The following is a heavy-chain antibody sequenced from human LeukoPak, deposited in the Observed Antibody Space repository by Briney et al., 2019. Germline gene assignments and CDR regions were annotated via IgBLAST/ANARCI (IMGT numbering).Heavy chain of an antibody. J-gene: IGHJ4*02. D-gene: IGHD2-21*01. CDR3: ASGGESARYFDY. CDR2: INHSGST. V-gene: IGHV4-34*01. CDR1: GGSFSGYY. Sequence: SETLSLTCAVYGGSFSGYYWSWIRQPPGKGLEWIGEINHSGSTNYNPSLKSRVTISVDTSKNQFSLKLSFVTAADTAVYYCASGGESARYFDYWGQGTLVTVSS.